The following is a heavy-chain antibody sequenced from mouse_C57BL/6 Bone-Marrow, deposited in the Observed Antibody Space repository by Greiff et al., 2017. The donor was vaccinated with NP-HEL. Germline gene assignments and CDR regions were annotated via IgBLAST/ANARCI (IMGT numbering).Heavy chain of an antibody. Sequence: LMESGPELVKPGASVKISCKASGYTFTDYYINWVKQRPGQGLEWIGWIYPGSGNTKYNETFKGTATLTVDTSSSTAYMQLSSLTSEDSAVYFCARSRAGYVPHYAMDYWGQGTSVTVSS. CDR2: IYPGSGNT. J-gene: IGHJ4*01. CDR3: ARSRAGYVPHYAMDY. V-gene: IGHV1-84*01. CDR1: GYTFTDYY. D-gene: IGHD3-2*02.